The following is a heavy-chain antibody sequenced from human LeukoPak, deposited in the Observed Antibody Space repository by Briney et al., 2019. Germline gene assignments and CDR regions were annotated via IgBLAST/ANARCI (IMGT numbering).Heavy chain of an antibody. J-gene: IGHJ4*02. V-gene: IGHV4-59*11. CDR1: SGSISSQY. CDR2: IHDSGRT. CDR3: ARGAGWYDY. Sequence: SETLSLTCTVPSGSISSQYWSWLRQPPGKGLEWIAYIHDSGRTNYNPSLKSRLTISADTSKNQFSLKLSSVTAADTAVYYCARGAGWYDYWGQGTLVTVSS. D-gene: IGHD6-19*01.